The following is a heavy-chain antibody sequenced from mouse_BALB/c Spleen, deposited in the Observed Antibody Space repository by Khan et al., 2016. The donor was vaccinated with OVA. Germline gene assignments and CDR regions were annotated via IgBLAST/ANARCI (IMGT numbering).Heavy chain of an antibody. Sequence: QVQLQQSGAELAKPGASVKMSCKASGYTFTTYWMHWVKQRPGQGLEWIGYINPTSGFTDSNQKFKDKATLTTDKSSSTAYMQLRRLTSDDSAVNYCARGRIAYWGQGTTLTVSS. D-gene: IGHD1-1*01. J-gene: IGHJ2*01. CDR2: INPTSGFT. V-gene: IGHV1-7*01. CDR3: ARGRIAY. CDR1: GYTFTTYW.